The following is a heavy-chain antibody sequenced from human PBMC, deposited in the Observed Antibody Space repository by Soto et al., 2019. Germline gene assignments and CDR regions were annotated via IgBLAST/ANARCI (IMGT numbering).Heavy chain of an antibody. Sequence: SETLSLTCTVSGGSISRYYWSLIRQPTGKGLEWIGYMYNTGSTVYNPPFKSRVTISVDTSKNQFSLKLNSVTAADTAVYYCARDLWGYCGTDCYPLDVWGQGTTVTVSS. J-gene: IGHJ6*02. CDR2: MYNTGST. CDR3: ARDLWGYCGTDCYPLDV. V-gene: IGHV4-59*01. D-gene: IGHD2-21*02. CDR1: GGSISRYY.